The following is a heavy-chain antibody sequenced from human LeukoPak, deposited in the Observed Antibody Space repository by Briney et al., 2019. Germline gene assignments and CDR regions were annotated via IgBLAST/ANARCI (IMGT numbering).Heavy chain of an antibody. J-gene: IGHJ4*02. CDR3: AREVGEYYFDY. V-gene: IGHV4-34*01. D-gene: IGHD2-2*01. Sequence: SETLSLTCTVSGGSISSYYWSWIRQPPGKGLEWIGEINHSGSTNYNPSLKSRVTISVDTSKNQFSLKLSSVTAADTAVYYCAREVGEYYFDYWGQGTLVTVSS. CDR2: INHSGST. CDR1: GGSISSYY.